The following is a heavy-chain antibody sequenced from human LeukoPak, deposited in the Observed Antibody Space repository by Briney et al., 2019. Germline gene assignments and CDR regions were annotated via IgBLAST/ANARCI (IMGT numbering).Heavy chain of an antibody. CDR1: GFMFSSNW. CDR3: ARHSDWSYDY. V-gene: IGHV3-7*01. Sequence: RGSLRLSCAASGFMFSSNWMTWVRQAPGKGLEWLANINPGESEKYFVDSMRGRFTISRDNAKNSLYLQINGLRADDTAVYYCARHSDWSYDYWGQGTLVTVSS. J-gene: IGHJ4*02. D-gene: IGHD1-7*01. CDR2: INPGESEK.